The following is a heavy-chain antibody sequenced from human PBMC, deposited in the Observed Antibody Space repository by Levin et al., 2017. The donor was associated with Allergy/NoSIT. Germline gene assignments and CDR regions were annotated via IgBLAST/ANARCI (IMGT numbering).Heavy chain of an antibody. CDR1: GYTFTTYG. V-gene: IGHV1-18*01. D-gene: IGHD5-18*01. CDR2: ITTYNGNT. Sequence: GESLKISCKASGYTFTTYGITWVRQAPGQGLEWVGWITTYNGNTNYGPKVQGRVTMTTDTSTSTAYMELRSLRSDDTAVYYCARGDTTLVTTSFDAWGQGTLVTVSS. CDR3: ARGDTTLVTTSFDA. J-gene: IGHJ4*02.